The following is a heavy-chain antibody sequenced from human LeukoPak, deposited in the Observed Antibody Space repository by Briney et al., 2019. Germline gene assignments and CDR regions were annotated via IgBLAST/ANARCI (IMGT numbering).Heavy chain of an antibody. CDR2: IYYSGST. D-gene: IGHD1-26*01. V-gene: IGHV4-59*01. CDR1: GGSISSYY. Sequence: SETLSLTCTVSGGSISSYYWSWIRQPPGKGLEWIGYIYYSGSTNYNPSLKSRVTISVDTSKNQFSLKLSSVTAADTAVYYCVRDDGRSGDAFDIWGQGTMVTVSS. CDR3: VRDDGRSGDAFDI. J-gene: IGHJ3*02.